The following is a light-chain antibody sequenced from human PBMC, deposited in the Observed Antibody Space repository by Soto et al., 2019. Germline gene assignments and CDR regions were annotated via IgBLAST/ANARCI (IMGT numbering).Light chain of an antibody. CDR3: QQYNQWPPFT. V-gene: IGKV3-15*01. CDR2: GAS. CDR1: QTVGAY. Sequence: EVVMTQSPATLSVSPGERASLSCRASQTVGAYLAWYQQKPGQAPRLRIYGASTRATGIPARFSGSGSGTEFTLTISSLQSEDFAVYYCQQYNQWPPFTFGGGTKVDIK. J-gene: IGKJ4*01.